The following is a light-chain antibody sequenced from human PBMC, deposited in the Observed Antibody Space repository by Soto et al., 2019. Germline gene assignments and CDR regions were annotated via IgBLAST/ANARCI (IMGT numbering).Light chain of an antibody. V-gene: IGLV2-14*01. J-gene: IGLJ3*02. CDR1: NSDVGAYNY. CDR3: CSYTTNNTGV. CDR2: EVN. Sequence: QSVLTQPASVSGSPGQSITISCTGTNSDVGAYNYVSWYQEHPGKAPKLIIYEVNDRPSGVSTRFSASKSANTASLTISGLQPDDEADYYCCSYTTNNTGVFGGGTKVTVL.